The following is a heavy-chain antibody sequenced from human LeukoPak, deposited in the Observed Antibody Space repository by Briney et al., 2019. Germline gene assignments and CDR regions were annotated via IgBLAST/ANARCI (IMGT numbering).Heavy chain of an antibody. D-gene: IGHD6-19*01. CDR3: ARPSKYSSGWYYFDY. V-gene: IGHV1-69*04. CDR2: IIPILGIA. J-gene: IGHJ4*02. Sequence: ASVKVSCKASGGTFSSYAISWVRQAPGQGLEWMGRIIPILGIANYAQKFQGRVTITADKSTSTAYMELSSLRSEDTAVYYCARPSKYSSGWYYFDYWGQGTLVTVSS. CDR1: GGTFSSYA.